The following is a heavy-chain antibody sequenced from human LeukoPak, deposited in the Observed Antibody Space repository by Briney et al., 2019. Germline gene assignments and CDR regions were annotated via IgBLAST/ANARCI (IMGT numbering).Heavy chain of an antibody. J-gene: IGHJ6*02. CDR2: IRWNSGSI. V-gene: IGHV3-9*01. CDR1: GFTFDDYA. Sequence: GRSLRLSCAASGFTFDDYAMHWVRQAPGKGLEWVSGIRWNSGSIGYADSVKGRFTISRDNAKNSLYLQMNSLRAEDTALYYCAKGPSFGEHYYYYYGMDVWGQGTTVTVSS. CDR3: AKGPSFGEHYYYYYGMDV. D-gene: IGHD5-18*01.